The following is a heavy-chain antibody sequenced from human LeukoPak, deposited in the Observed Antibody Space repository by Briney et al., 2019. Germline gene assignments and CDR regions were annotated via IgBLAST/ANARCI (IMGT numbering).Heavy chain of an antibody. J-gene: IGHJ5*02. D-gene: IGHD4-23*01. Sequence: GASVKVSCTASGYTLASYDINWVRQATGQGLEWMGWMNPNSGTTGYAQKFQDRITLTRDTSISTAYMELSSLTSDDTAVYYCARGYGGNSGWFDPWGQGTLVTVSS. CDR2: MNPNSGTT. CDR3: ARGYGGNSGWFDP. V-gene: IGHV1-8*01. CDR1: GYTLASYD.